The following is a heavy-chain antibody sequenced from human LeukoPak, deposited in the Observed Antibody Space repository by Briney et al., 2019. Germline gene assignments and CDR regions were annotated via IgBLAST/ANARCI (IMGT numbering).Heavy chain of an antibody. CDR2: IIPIFGTA. CDR1: GGTFSSYA. Sequence: GASVKVSCKASGGTFSSYAISWVRQAPGQGLEWMGGIIPIFGTANYAQKFQGRVTITRDTSASTAYMELSSLRSEDTAVYYCARVRRWLQSRYYYYGMDVWGQGTTVTVSS. CDR3: ARVRRWLQSRYYYYGMDV. V-gene: IGHV1-69*05. J-gene: IGHJ6*02. D-gene: IGHD5-24*01.